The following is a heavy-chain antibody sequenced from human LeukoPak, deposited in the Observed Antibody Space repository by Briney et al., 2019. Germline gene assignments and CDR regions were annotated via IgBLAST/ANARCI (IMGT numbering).Heavy chain of an antibody. J-gene: IGHJ4*02. CDR1: GFTFSSYS. V-gene: IGHV3-21*01. CDR2: ISSSSYI. CDR3: ARDSYGSGISGNFDY. D-gene: IGHD3-10*01. Sequence: GGSLRLSCAASGFTFSSYSMNWVRQAPGKGLEWVSSISSSSYIYYADSGKGRFTISRDNAKNSLYLQMNSLRAEDTAVYYCARDSYGSGISGNFDYWGQGTLVTVSS.